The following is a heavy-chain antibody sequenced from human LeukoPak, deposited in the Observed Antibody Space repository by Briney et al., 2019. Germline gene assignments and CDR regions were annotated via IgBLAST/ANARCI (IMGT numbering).Heavy chain of an antibody. J-gene: IGHJ5*02. CDR1: GGTFSGYA. Sequence: SVKVSCKASGGTFSGYAISWVRQAPGQGLEWMGGIIPIFGTANYAQKFQGRVTITADESTSTAYMELSSLRSEDTAVYYCARGQIVVVPAAMGYGWFDPWGQGTLVTVSS. CDR3: ARGQIVVVPAAMGYGWFDP. CDR2: IIPIFGTA. V-gene: IGHV1-69*13. D-gene: IGHD2-2*01.